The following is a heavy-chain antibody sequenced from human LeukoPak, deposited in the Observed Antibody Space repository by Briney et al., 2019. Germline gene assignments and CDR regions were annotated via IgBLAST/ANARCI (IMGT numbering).Heavy chain of an antibody. V-gene: IGHV3-23*01. CDR1: GFIVSSFA. CDR2: ISGSGAAT. Sequence: PGGSLTPSCAAAGFIVSSFATSWARQTPGRGREWGTGISGSGAATSYADSVKGRFTISRDTSKNTLYLQMNSLRAEDTAVYYCAKDGLYCGNGACYLDSWGQGTLVTVSS. J-gene: IGHJ4*02. CDR3: AKDGLYCGNGACYLDS. D-gene: IGHD2-8*01.